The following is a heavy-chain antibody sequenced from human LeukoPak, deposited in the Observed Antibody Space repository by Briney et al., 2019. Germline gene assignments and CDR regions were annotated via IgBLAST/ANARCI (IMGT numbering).Heavy chain of an antibody. CDR1: GFIFDDYA. CDR2: ISWNSGSI. V-gene: IGHV3-9*01. CDR3: AKDSTPHSHYYDSSGYGY. Sequence: PGGSLRLSCAASGFIFDDYAMHWVRQAPGKGLEWVSGISWNSGSIGYADSVKGRFTISRDNAKNSLYLQMNSLRAEDTALYYCAKDSTPHSHYYDSSGYGYWGQGTLVTVSS. J-gene: IGHJ4*02. D-gene: IGHD3-22*01.